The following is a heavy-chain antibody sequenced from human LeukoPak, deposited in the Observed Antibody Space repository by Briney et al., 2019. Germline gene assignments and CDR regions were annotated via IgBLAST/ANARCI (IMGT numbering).Heavy chain of an antibody. Sequence: SETLSLTCAVSGGSISSGGYCWSWIRQPPGKGLEWIGYIYHSGSTYYNPSLKSRVTISVDRSKNQFSLKLSSVTAADTAVYYCARSPLQGRNWFDPWGQGTLVTVSS. V-gene: IGHV4-30-2*01. CDR1: GGSISSGGYC. J-gene: IGHJ5*01. CDR3: ARSPLQGRNWFDP. CDR2: IYHSGST.